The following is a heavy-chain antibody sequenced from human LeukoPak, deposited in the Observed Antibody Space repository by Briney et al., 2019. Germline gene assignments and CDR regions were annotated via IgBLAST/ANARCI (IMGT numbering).Heavy chain of an antibody. CDR2: IWYDGSNK. Sequence: PGRSLRLSCAASGFTFSSYGMHWVRQAPGKGLEWVAVIWYDGSNKYYADSVKGRFTISRDNSKNTLYLPMNSLRAEDTAVYYCAKTGNYYDSSGYCLDYWGQGTLVTVSS. D-gene: IGHD3-22*01. J-gene: IGHJ4*02. CDR1: GFTFSSYG. CDR3: AKTGNYYDSSGYCLDY. V-gene: IGHV3-33*06.